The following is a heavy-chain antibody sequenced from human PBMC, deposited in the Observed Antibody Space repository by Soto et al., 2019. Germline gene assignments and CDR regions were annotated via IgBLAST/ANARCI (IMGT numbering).Heavy chain of an antibody. Sequence: QLQLQESCAGLVKPSETLSLTCTVSGGSISSSSYYWGWIRQPPGKGLEWIGSIYYSGSTYYNPSLKSRVTISVDTSKNQFSLKLSSVTAADTAVYYCARERGLLWFAWGQGTLVTVSS. CDR2: IYYSGST. CDR3: ARERGLLWFA. CDR1: GGSISSSSYY. V-gene: IGHV4-39*02. D-gene: IGHD3-10*01. J-gene: IGHJ4*02.